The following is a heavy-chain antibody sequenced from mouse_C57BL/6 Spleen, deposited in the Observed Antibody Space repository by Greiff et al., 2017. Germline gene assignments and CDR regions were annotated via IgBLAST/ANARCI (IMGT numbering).Heavy chain of an antibody. J-gene: IGHJ3*01. CDR3: ATLWDSWFAY. CDR1: GFTFSDYY. CDR2: INYDGSST. V-gene: IGHV5-16*01. Sequence: EVKVVESEGGLVQPGSSMKLSCTASGFTFSDYYMAWVRQVPEKGLEWVANINYDGSSTYYLDSLKSRFIISRDNAKNILYLQMSSLKSEDTATYYCATLWDSWFAYWGQGTLVTVSA. D-gene: IGHD4-1*01.